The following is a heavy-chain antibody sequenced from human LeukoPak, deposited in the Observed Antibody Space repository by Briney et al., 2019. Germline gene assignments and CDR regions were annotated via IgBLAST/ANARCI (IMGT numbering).Heavy chain of an antibody. CDR3: AKDPGWFGEDKNWYFDL. J-gene: IGHJ2*01. CDR2: ISYDGSDK. Sequence: GGSLRLSCAASGLTFRSHGMHWVRQAPGKGLEWVAVISYDGSDKYYADSVKGRFTISRDISKNTLYLQMNSLRADDTAVYYCAKDPGWFGEDKNWYFDLWGRGTLVTVSS. V-gene: IGHV3-30*18. CDR1: GLTFRSHG. D-gene: IGHD3-10*01.